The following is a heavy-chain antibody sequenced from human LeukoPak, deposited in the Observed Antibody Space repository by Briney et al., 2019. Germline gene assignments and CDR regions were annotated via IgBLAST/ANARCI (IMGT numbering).Heavy chain of an antibody. D-gene: IGHD1-26*01. J-gene: IGHJ4*02. CDR3: ASGTPSGGYGNFDY. Sequence: SVKVSCKASGGTFSSYAISWVRQAPGQGLEWMGIINPSGGSTSYAQKFQGRVTMTRDTSTSTVYMELSSLRSEDTAVYYCASGTPSGGYGNFDYWGQGTLVTVSS. CDR1: GGTFSSYA. CDR2: INPSGGST. V-gene: IGHV1-46*01.